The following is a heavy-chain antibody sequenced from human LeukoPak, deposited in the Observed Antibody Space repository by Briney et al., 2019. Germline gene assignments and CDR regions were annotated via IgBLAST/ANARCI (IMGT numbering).Heavy chain of an antibody. J-gene: IGHJ4*02. CDR1: GFTFSSYS. Sequence: GGSLRLSCAASGFTFSSYSMNWVRQAPGKGLEWVSSISSSSSYIYYADSVKGRFTISRDNAKNSLYLQMNSLRAEDTAVYYCARDLRWATSYFDYCGQGTLVTVSS. CDR2: ISSSSSYI. D-gene: IGHD5-24*01. V-gene: IGHV3-21*01. CDR3: ARDLRWATSYFDY.